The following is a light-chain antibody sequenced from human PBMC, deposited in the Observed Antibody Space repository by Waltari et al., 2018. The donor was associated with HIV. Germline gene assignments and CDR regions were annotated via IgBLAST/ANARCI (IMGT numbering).Light chain of an antibody. V-gene: IGKV3-15*01. CDR3: QHYNNWPLA. CDR2: DAS. Sequence: ERVMTQSPVTLSVSPGERATLSCSASQTVNHNLAWYQQKPGQAPRLLIYDASTRATGIPARFSGSGSGTEFTLTISSLQSEDFAVYYCQHYNNWPLAFGQGTKVEIK. J-gene: IGKJ1*01. CDR1: QTVNHN.